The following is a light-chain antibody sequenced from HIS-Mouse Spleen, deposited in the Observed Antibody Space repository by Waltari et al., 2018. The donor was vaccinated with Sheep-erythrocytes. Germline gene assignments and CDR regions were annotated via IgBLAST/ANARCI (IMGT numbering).Light chain of an antibody. CDR1: QSVSSY. CDR2: DAS. V-gene: IGKV3-11*01. Sequence: EIVLTHSPATLSSSPGERATLSCRASQSVSSYLAWYQPKPGQAPRLLIYDASNRATGIPARFSGSGSGTDFTLTISSLEPEDFAVYYCQQRSNWPPITFGQGTRLEIK. CDR3: QQRSNWPPIT. J-gene: IGKJ5*01.